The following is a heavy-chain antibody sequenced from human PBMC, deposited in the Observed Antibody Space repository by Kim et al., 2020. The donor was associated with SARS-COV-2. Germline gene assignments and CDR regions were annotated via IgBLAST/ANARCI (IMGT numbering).Heavy chain of an antibody. CDR2: INTNTGNP. CDR3: ARDGSHDYGDYSPPNWFDP. J-gene: IGHJ5*02. D-gene: IGHD4-17*01. Sequence: ASVKVSCKASGYTFTSYAMNWVRQAPGQGLEWMGWINTNTGNPTYAQGFTGRFVFSLDTSVSTAYLQISSLKAEDTAVYYCARDGSHDYGDYSPPNWFDPWGQGTLVTVSS. CDR1: GYTFTSYA. V-gene: IGHV7-4-1*02.